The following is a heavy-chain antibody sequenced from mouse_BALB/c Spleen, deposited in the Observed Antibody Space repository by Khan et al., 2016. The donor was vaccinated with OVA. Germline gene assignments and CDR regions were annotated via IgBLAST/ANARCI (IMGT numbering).Heavy chain of an antibody. CDR2: INPSNGGT. V-gene: IGHV1S81*02. D-gene: IGHD1-1*02. J-gene: IGHJ3*01. CDR3: TRSGYGAFAY. Sequence: QVQLQQSGAELVKPGASVRLSCKASGYTFTSYYLYWVKQRPGQGLEWIGDINPSNGGTNFNEMFKTKATLTVDKSSSTAYMQLSSLTSEDSAVYYCTRSGYGAFAYWGQGTLVTVSA. CDR1: GYTFTSYY.